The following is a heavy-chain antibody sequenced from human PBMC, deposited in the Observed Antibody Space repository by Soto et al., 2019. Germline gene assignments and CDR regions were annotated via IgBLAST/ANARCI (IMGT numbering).Heavy chain of an antibody. D-gene: IGHD3-3*01. CDR3: ARAISPDYDFWSGYSGYHYYGMDV. CDR1: GFTFSSYA. Sequence: GGSLRLSCAASGFTFSSYAMHWVRQAPGKGLEWVAVISYDGSNKYYADSVKGRFTISRDNSKNTLYLQMNSLRAEDTAVYYCARAISPDYDFWSGYSGYHYYGMDVWGQGTTVTVSS. CDR2: ISYDGSNK. V-gene: IGHV3-30-3*01. J-gene: IGHJ6*02.